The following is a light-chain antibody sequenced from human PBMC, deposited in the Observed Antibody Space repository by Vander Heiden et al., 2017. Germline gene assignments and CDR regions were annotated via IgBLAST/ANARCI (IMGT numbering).Light chain of an antibody. V-gene: IGLV1-44*01. CDR2: SNY. CDR3: GAWDDTMKGRV. J-gene: IGLJ3*02. Sequence: QSVLIQPPSVSGAPGQRVIISCSGSTANIGTNTVTWYQQLPGTAPRLLIDSNYQRPSGVPDRVAGSKSGTSASLAISGLQSEDEAHYYCGAWDDTMKGRVFGGGTKLTVL. CDR1: TANIGTNT.